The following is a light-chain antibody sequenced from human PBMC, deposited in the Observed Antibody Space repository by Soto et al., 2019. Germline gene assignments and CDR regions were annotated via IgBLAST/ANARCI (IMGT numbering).Light chain of an antibody. CDR1: SNDVGTYNL. CDR2: EAS. V-gene: IGLV2-14*02. Sequence: QSVLTQPASVSGSPGQSITISCTGISNDVGTYNLVSWYQHHPGKAPKLIIYEASKRPSGVPNRFSGSKSGNTASLTISGLLAEDEADYYCSSYTSISTYVFGTGTKLTVL. J-gene: IGLJ1*01. CDR3: SSYTSISTYV.